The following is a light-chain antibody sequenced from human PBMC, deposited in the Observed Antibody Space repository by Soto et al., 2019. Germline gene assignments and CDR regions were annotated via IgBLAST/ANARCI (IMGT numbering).Light chain of an antibody. Sequence: QSALTQPPSASGSPGQSVTISCTGTSSDVGGYNYVSWYQQHPGKAPKLMIYEVSKRPSGVPDRFSGSKSGNTASLTVSGLQAEDEADYYCSSYAGGWVFGGGTKVTVL. CDR2: EVS. CDR3: SSYAGGWV. J-gene: IGLJ3*02. CDR1: SSDVGGYNY. V-gene: IGLV2-8*01.